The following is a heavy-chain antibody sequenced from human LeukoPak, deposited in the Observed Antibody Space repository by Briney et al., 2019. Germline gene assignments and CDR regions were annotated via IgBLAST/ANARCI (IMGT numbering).Heavy chain of an antibody. CDR3: ARHRMYYYDSSGRGVADAFDI. CDR2: IYYSGST. D-gene: IGHD3-22*01. Sequence: SETLSLTCTVSGGSISSSSYYWGWLRQPPGKGLEWIGSIYYSGSTYYNPSLKSRVTISVDTSKNQFSLKLSSVTAADTAVYYCARHRMYYYDSSGRGVADAFDIWGQGTMVTVSS. CDR1: GGSISSSSYY. V-gene: IGHV4-39*01. J-gene: IGHJ3*02.